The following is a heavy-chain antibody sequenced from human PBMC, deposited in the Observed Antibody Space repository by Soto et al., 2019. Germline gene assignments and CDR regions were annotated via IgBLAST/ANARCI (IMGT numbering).Heavy chain of an antibody. V-gene: IGHV3-11*01. CDR2: ISSSGSTI. CDR3: ARAVGPQRYYYYMDV. D-gene: IGHD1-26*01. J-gene: IGHJ6*03. CDR1: GFTFSDYY. Sequence: GGSLRLSCAASGFTFSDYYMSWIRQAPGKGLEWVSYISSSGSTIYYADSVKGRFTISRDNAKNSLYLQMNSLRAEDMAVYYCARAVGPQRYYYYMDVWGKGTTVTVSS.